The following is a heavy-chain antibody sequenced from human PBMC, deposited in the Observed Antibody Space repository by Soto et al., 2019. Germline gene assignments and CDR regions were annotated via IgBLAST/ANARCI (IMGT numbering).Heavy chain of an antibody. CDR1: GFTFFTAW. V-gene: IGHV3-15*01. CDR2: IKSKTDGGTA. CDR3: TTDLSISIFGVVTDLGY. J-gene: IGHJ4*02. Sequence: EVQLVESGGGLVEPGGSLRLSCAASGFTFFTAWMSWVRQAPGKGLEWVGRIKSKTDGGTADYAAPVKGRFTITRDDAKKTLYLHMDRMKSDDTAAYYCTTDLSISIFGVVTDLGYWGQGTLVTVSS. D-gene: IGHD3-3*01.